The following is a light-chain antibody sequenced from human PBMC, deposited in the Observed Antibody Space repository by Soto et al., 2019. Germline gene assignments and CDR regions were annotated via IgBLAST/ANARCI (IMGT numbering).Light chain of an antibody. CDR2: LGS. CDR3: MQALQTPGT. Sequence: DIVMTQSPLSLPVTPGEPASISCRSSQSLLHRNGYNYLDWYLQKPGQSPQLLIYLGSNRASGVPDRLSGSGSDTDFTLKISRVEAEDVGVYYCMQALQTPGTFGQGTKVEIK. V-gene: IGKV2-28*01. J-gene: IGKJ1*01. CDR1: QSLLHRNGYNY.